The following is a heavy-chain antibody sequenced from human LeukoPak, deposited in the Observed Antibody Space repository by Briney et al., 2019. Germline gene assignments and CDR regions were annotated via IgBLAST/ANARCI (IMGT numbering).Heavy chain of an antibody. V-gene: IGHV3-23*01. Sequence: GRSLRLSCAASGFTFSSSAMSWVRQAPGKGLEWVSAITGSGGSTYYADSVKGRFTISRDNSKNTLYLQMNSLRAEDTAVYYCAKAGIAVPATPEYCGQGTQVTVSS. CDR3: AKAGIAVPATPEY. CDR1: GFTFSSSA. CDR2: ITGSGGST. J-gene: IGHJ4*02. D-gene: IGHD6-19*01.